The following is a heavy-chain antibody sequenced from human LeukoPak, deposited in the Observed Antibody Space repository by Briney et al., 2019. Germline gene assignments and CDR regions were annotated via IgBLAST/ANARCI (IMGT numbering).Heavy chain of an antibody. D-gene: IGHD1-26*01. CDR1: GFTFSDYY. Sequence: KPGGSLRLSCAASGFTFSDYYMSWIRQAPGKGLEWVSYISSSGSTIYYADSVKGRFTISRDNAKNSLYLQMNSLRAEDTAVYYCAEDLFLWELPHGAFDIWGQGTMVTVSS. V-gene: IGHV3-11*04. CDR2: ISSSGSTI. CDR3: AEDLFLWELPHGAFDI. J-gene: IGHJ3*02.